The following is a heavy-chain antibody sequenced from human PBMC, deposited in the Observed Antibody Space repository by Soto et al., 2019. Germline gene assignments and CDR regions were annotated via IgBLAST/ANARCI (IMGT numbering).Heavy chain of an antibody. V-gene: IGHV3-23*01. D-gene: IGHD2-21*02. J-gene: IGHJ4*01. CDR1: GFTFNTYG. Sequence: GGSLRLSCAASGFTFNTYGMTWVRQAPGKGLEWVSTVSGSGGGTYYEDSVKGRFTISRVNSKNTMYLQMSNLRAEDTAVYFCARLGPYCGGDCYPDFDFWGLGTPVTVSS. CDR2: VSGSGGGT. CDR3: ARLGPYCGGDCYPDFDF.